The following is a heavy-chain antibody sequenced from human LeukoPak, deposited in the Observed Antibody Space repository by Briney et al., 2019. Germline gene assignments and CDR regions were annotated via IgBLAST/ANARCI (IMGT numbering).Heavy chain of an antibody. Sequence: PGGSLRLSCAASGFTFSSYGMSWVRQAPGKGLEWVSAISGSGGSTYYADSVKGRFTISRDNSKNTLYLQMNSLRAEDTAVYYCAKGGDFWSGYIHNTGPFPYYYYYYMDVWGKGTTVTVSS. CDR3: AKGGDFWSGYIHNTGPFPYYYYYYMDV. CDR1: GFTFSSYG. J-gene: IGHJ6*03. D-gene: IGHD3-3*01. CDR2: ISGSGGST. V-gene: IGHV3-23*01.